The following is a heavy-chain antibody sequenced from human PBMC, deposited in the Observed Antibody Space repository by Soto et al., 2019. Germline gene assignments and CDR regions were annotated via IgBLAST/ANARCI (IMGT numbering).Heavy chain of an antibody. CDR1: GFNFSSYV. J-gene: IGHJ4*02. CDR2: IWYDGGNK. CDR3: ARDGQWLPRDGLRSSYYFDY. D-gene: IGHD6-19*01. Sequence: QVQLVESGGGVVQPGRSLRLSCAASGFNFSSYVMHWVRQAPGKGLEWVAVIWYDGGNKYYADSVKGRFTISRDNSKNTPYLQMNRLRGEDTAVYYCARDGQWLPRDGLRSSYYFDYWGQGTLVTASS. V-gene: IGHV3-33*01.